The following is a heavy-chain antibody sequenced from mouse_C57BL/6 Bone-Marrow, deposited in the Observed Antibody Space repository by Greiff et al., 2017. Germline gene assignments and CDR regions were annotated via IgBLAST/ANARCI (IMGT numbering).Heavy chain of an antibody. Sequence: QVQLQQPGAELVRPGTSVKLSCKASGYTFTSYWMHWVKQRPGQGLEWIGVIDPSDSYTNYNQKFKGKATLTVDTSSSTAYMQLSSLTSEDSAVYYCARRDYYGSSLFAYWGQGTLVTVSA. V-gene: IGHV1-59*01. CDR2: IDPSDSYT. CDR1: GYTFTSYW. J-gene: IGHJ3*01. D-gene: IGHD1-1*01. CDR3: ARRDYYGSSLFAY.